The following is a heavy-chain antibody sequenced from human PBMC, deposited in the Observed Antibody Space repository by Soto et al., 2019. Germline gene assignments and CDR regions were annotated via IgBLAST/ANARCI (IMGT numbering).Heavy chain of an antibody. Sequence: SVKFSCKASGGTFSSYAISWVRQAPGQGLEWMGGIIPIFGTANYAQKFQGRVTITADESTSTAYMELSSLRSEDTAVYYCARAHARGDSSGYTFDYWGQGTLVTVSS. J-gene: IGHJ4*02. D-gene: IGHD3-22*01. V-gene: IGHV1-69*13. CDR1: GGTFSSYA. CDR2: IIPIFGTA. CDR3: ARAHARGDSSGYTFDY.